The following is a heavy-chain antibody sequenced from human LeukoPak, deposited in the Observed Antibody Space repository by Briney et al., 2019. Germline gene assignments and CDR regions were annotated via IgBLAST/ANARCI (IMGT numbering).Heavy chain of an antibody. CDR1: GGSISSYY. CDR3: ARRGRNSSGWQDYL. D-gene: IGHD6-25*01. CDR2: IYHTGST. Sequence: PSETLSLTCTVSGGSISSYYWSWIRPPPGTGLEWIANIYHTGSTNYNPYLTSRVSISIDTAKNQFSLKLTSVTAADTAVYYCARRGRNSSGWQDYLWGQGTLVTVSS. V-gene: IGHV4-59*01. J-gene: IGHJ4*02.